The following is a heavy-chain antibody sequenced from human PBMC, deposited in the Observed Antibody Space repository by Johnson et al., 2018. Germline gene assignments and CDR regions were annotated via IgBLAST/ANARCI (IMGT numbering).Heavy chain of an antibody. D-gene: IGHD3-16*02. CDR1: GGTFSSYT. Sequence: QVQLVESGAEVKKPGSSVKVSCKASGGTFSSYTISWVRQAPGQGLEWLGRIIPILGIANYAQKFQGRVTITADKSTSTAYMELSSRRDEDTAVYYWARDDDYVWGSYRSIYFQHWGQGTLVTVSS. J-gene: IGHJ1*01. CDR2: IIPILGIA. V-gene: IGHV1-69*09. CDR3: ARDDDYVWGSYRSIYFQH.